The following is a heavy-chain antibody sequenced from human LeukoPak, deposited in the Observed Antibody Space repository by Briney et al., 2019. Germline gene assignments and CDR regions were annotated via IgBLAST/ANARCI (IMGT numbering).Heavy chain of an antibody. CDR1: GFTFSSYA. CDR3: ARVSGYSYGLDY. CDR2: ISSNGGST. V-gene: IGHV3-64*01. J-gene: IGHJ4*02. Sequence: GGSLRLSCAASGFTFSSYAMHWVRQAPREGLEYVSAISSNGGSTYYANSVKGRFTISRDNSKNTLYLQMGSLRAEDMAVYYCARVSGYSYGLDYWGQGTLVTVSS. D-gene: IGHD5-18*01.